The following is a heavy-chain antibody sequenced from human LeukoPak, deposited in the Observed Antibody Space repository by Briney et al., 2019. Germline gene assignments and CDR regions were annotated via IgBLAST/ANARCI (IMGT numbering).Heavy chain of an antibody. CDR3: ARKDGDY. Sequence: SDTLSLTCTVSGASISAFHWTWFRQPAGKGLEWIGLIYSSGSTLFNPSLKSRVAMSVDLTKNQLSLKLTSVTAADTAMYYCARKDGDYWGRGTLVTVSS. V-gene: IGHV4-4*07. CDR2: IYSSGST. J-gene: IGHJ4*02. CDR1: GASISAFH.